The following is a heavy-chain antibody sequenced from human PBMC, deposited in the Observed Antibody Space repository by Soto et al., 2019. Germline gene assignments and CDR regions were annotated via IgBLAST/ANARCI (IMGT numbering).Heavy chain of an antibody. V-gene: IGHV3-23*01. CDR1: GFAFSSDA. J-gene: IGHJ4*02. Sequence: EVQLLESGGGLVQPGGSLRLSCTASGFAFSSDAMSWVRQAPGKGLEWVSVITGTAGITYYADSVKGRFTISRDISKNTLYLEMNNLRAEDTAVYYCAKLVRHWGQGTLVTVSS. CDR3: AKLVRH. CDR2: ITGTAGIT.